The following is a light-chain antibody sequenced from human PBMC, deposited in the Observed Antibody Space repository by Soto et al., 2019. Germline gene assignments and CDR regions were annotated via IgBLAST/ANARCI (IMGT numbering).Light chain of an antibody. CDR2: DAS. Sequence: DIQMTQSPSSLSASVGDRVTITCQASQDINNYLNWYQQKPGKAPKLLIYDASNLESGVPSRFRGSVSRTYFTFTISSLQPEVIATYFCQQYANLPLTFGGGTKVQIK. J-gene: IGKJ4*01. V-gene: IGKV1-33*01. CDR3: QQYANLPLT. CDR1: QDINNY.